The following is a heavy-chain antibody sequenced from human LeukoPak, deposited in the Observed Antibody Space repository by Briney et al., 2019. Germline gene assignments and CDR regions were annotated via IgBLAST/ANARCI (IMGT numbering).Heavy chain of an antibody. J-gene: IGHJ4*02. V-gene: IGHV3-23*01. CDR3: AKVISGSYTDY. D-gene: IGHD1-26*01. CDR1: GFSFSNSA. CDR2: ISVSGGIT. Sequence: PGGSLRLSCAASGFSFSNSAMSWVRQAPGKGLERVSGISVSGGITNYADSVKGRFTISRDNSKNTLYLQMNSLRAEDTAVYYCAKVISGSYTDYWGQGTLVTVSS.